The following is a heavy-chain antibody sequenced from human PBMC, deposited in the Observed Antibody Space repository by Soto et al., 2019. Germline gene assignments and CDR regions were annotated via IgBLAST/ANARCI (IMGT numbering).Heavy chain of an antibody. CDR1: GGSISSGGYY. V-gene: IGHV4-31*03. J-gene: IGHJ6*02. Sequence: QVQLQESGPGLVKPSQTLSLTCTVSGGSISSGGYYWSWIRQHPGKGLEWIGYIYYSGSTYYNPSLKSRVTISVDTSKNQFSLKLSSMTAADTAVYYCASGREATIRYYYYGMDVWGQGTTVTVSS. CDR3: ASGREATIRYYYYGMDV. CDR2: IYYSGST. D-gene: IGHD5-12*01.